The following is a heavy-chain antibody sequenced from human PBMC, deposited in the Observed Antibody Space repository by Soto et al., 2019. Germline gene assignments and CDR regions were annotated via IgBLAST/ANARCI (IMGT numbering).Heavy chain of an antibody. D-gene: IGHD5-18*01. Sequence: SETLSLTCTVSGGSISSGDYYWSWIRQPPGKGLEWIGYIYYSGSTYYNPSLKSRVTISVDTSKNQFSLKLSSVTAADTAVYYCARVNADTAMVSIYYCGMDVWDQGTTVTVSS. CDR3: ARVNADTAMVSIYYCGMDV. J-gene: IGHJ6*02. CDR2: IYYSGST. CDR1: GGSISSGDYY. V-gene: IGHV4-30-4*01.